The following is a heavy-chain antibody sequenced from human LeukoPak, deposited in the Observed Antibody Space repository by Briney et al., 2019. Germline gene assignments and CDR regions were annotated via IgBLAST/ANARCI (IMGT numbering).Heavy chain of an antibody. V-gene: IGHV3-7*01. Sequence: GGSLRLSCAASGFTFSTYWMSWVRQAPEKGLEWVANINHDGSEKNYVDSVKGRFTISRDNAKSSLYLQMDALRAEDTAVYYCVRDCPKGVCYLFDYWGQGTLVTVSS. CDR3: VRDCPKGVCYLFDY. J-gene: IGHJ4*02. CDR2: INHDGSEK. D-gene: IGHD2-8*01. CDR1: GFTFSTYW.